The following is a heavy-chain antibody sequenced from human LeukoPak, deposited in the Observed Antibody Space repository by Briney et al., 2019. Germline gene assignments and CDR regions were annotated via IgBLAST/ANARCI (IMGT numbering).Heavy chain of an antibody. CDR3: RATVDY. CDR2: INPNSGGT. Sequence: GASVKVSCKASGYTFTDYSMHWVRQAPGQGLEWLGYINPNSGGTNYAQKFQGRVTITRDTSISTAYMELYSLSSDDTAVYYCRATVDYWGQGTLVTVSS. V-gene: IGHV1-2*02. D-gene: IGHD1-26*01. J-gene: IGHJ4*02. CDR1: GYTFTDYS.